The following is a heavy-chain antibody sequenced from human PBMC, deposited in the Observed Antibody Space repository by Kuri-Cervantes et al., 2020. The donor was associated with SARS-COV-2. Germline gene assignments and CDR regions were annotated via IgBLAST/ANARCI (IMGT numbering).Heavy chain of an antibody. J-gene: IGHJ4*02. CDR1: GFTFSSYG. Sequence: GGSLRLSCAASGFTFSSYGMHWVRQAPGKGLEWVSAINWNGASTGYADSVKGRFTISRDNAKNSLYLQMNSLRAEDTALYYCARTLRIAVAGPQAHFDYWGQGTLVTVSS. D-gene: IGHD6-19*01. CDR2: INWNGAST. V-gene: IGHV3-20*04. CDR3: ARTLRIAVAGPQAHFDY.